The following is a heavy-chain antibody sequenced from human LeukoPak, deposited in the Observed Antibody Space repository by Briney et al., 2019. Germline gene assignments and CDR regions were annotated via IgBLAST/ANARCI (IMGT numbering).Heavy chain of an antibody. CDR3: ARERWLQPDY. Sequence: GGSLRLSCVASGFTFSTFWMTWVRQAPGKGLEWLANIDQDGSSTSYVDSVRGRFTISRDNAKNSLYLQMSSLRVADTAVYYCARERWLQPDYWGQGTLVTVSS. J-gene: IGHJ4*02. D-gene: IGHD5-24*01. V-gene: IGHV3-7*04. CDR1: GFTFSTFW. CDR2: IDQDGSST.